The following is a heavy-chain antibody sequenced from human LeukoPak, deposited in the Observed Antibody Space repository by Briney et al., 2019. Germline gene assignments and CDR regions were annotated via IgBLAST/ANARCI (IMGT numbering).Heavy chain of an antibody. Sequence: GGSLRLSCAASGFTFSNYGMNWVRQAPGKGLEWVSYISSSSSTIYYADSVKGRFTISRDNAKNSLYLEMNSLRDEDTAVYYCAGTIGSGTYSRDYWGQGTLVTVSS. CDR1: GFTFSNYG. V-gene: IGHV3-48*02. CDR3: AGTIGSGTYSRDY. J-gene: IGHJ4*02. D-gene: IGHD3-10*01. CDR2: ISSSSSTI.